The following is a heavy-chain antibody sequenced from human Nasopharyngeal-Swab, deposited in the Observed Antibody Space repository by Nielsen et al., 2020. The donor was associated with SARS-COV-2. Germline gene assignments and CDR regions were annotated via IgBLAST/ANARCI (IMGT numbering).Heavy chain of an antibody. CDR2: IYPGDSDT. Sequence: GESLKISCKGSGYRFTSYWIGWVRQMPGKGLEWMGIIYPGDSDTRYSPSFQGQVTISADKSISTAYLQWSSLKASDTAMYYRARQLRSRTNDAFDIWGQGTMVTVSS. CDR3: ARQLRSRTNDAFDI. J-gene: IGHJ3*02. D-gene: IGHD5-12*01. CDR1: GYRFTSYW. V-gene: IGHV5-51*01.